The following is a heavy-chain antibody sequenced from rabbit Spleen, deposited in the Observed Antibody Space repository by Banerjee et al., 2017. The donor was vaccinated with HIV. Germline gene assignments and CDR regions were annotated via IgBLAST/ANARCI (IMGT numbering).Heavy chain of an antibody. CDR3: ARDLVAVIGWNFNL. J-gene: IGHJ4*01. CDR1: GFSLSYNNV. V-gene: IGHV1S45*01. Sequence: QQQLVESGGGLVKPGASLTLTCTAYGFSLSYNNVMCWGRQAPGKGLEWIACINIVTGKSVYARWAKGRFTMSRTSSTTVTLQMTSLTAADTATYFCARDLVAVIGWNFNLLGQGTLVTVS. CDR2: INIVTGKS. D-gene: IGHD1-1*01.